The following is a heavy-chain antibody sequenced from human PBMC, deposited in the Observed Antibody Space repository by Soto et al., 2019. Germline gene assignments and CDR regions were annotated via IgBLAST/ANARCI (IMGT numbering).Heavy chain of an antibody. Sequence: ASVKVSCKASGGTFSSYAISWVRQAPGQGLEWMGGIIPIFGTANYAQKFQGRVTITADESTSTAYMELSSLRSEDTAVYYCARVPLVQPHYYYYGMDVWGQGTTVTVSS. CDR2: IIPIFGTA. J-gene: IGHJ6*02. CDR3: ARVPLVQPHYYYYGMDV. CDR1: GGTFSSYA. V-gene: IGHV1-69*13. D-gene: IGHD6-13*01.